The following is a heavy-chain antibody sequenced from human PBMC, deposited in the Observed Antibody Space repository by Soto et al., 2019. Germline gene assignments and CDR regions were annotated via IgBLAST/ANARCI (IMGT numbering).Heavy chain of an antibody. CDR2: ISYDGSNK. J-gene: IGHJ4*02. D-gene: IGHD6-13*01. Sequence: GGSLRLSCAASGFTFSSYAMHWVRQAPGKGLEWVAVISYDGSNKYYADSVKGRFTISRDNSKNTLYLQMNSLRAEDTAVYYCARGAAAGTSYFDYWGQGTLVTVSS. CDR1: GFTFSSYA. CDR3: ARGAAAGTSYFDY. V-gene: IGHV3-30-3*01.